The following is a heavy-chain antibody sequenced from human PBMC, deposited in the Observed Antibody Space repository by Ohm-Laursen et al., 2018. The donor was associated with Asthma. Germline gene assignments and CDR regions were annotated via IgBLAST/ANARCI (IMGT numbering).Heavy chain of an antibody. Sequence: SSLRLSCSASGFTFSSYGMHWVRQAPGKGLEWVAVISYDGSNKYYADSVKGRFTISRDNSKNTLYLQMNSLRAEDTAVYYCAKDLNEFLLRPSFAVDYWGQGTLVTVSS. D-gene: IGHD3-22*01. CDR1: GFTFSSYG. CDR3: AKDLNEFLLRPSFAVDY. J-gene: IGHJ4*02. V-gene: IGHV3-30*18. CDR2: ISYDGSNK.